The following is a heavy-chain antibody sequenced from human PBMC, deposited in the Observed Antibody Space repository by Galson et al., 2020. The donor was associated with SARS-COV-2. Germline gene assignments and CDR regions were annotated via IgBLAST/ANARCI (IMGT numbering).Heavy chain of an antibody. CDR3: ARESRLDLYFDY. J-gene: IGHJ4*02. CDR2: IYANGGT. D-gene: IGHD3-3*01. V-gene: IGHV4-61*02. Sequence: SQTLSLTCTVSGGSISSGSYYWSWIRQPAGKGLEWIGRIYANGGTNYNPSLKSRVAISVDTSKNQFSLNLKSVTAADTAVYYCARESRLDLYFDYRGQGALVTVSS. CDR1: GGSISSGSYY.